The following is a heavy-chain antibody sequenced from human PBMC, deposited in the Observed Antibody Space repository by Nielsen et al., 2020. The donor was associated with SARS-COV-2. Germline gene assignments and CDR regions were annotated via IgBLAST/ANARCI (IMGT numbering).Heavy chain of an antibody. CDR3: ARAIRSPTWYYYMDV. D-gene: IGHD2/OR15-2a*01. V-gene: IGHV3-7*04. Sequence: GGSLRLSCAASGFTFTSHWMSWVRQAPGKGLEWVANIKPDGSEKYYVDSVRGRFTISRDNAKNSLSLQMNSLRDEDTAVYYCARAIRSPTWYYYMDVWGKGTTVTVSS. CDR2: IKPDGSEK. CDR1: GFTFTSHW. J-gene: IGHJ6*03.